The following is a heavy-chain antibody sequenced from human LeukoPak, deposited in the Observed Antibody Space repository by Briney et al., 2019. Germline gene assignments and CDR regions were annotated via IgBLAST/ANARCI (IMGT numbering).Heavy chain of an antibody. V-gene: IGHV3-7*04. CDR2: IKPGGSEK. CDR1: GFTFSNFW. Sequence: SGGSLRLSCAVSGFTFSNFWMTWVRQAPGKGLEWVANIKPGGSEKYYVDSVKGRFTISRDNAKNSLYLQMNSLRVEDTAVYYCARGHYGRDYWGQGTLVTVSS. J-gene: IGHJ4*02. D-gene: IGHD4-17*01. CDR3: ARGHYGRDY.